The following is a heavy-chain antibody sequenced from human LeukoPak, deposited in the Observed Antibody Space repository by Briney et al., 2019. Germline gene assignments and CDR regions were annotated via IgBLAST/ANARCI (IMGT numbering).Heavy chain of an antibody. V-gene: IGHV3-7*01. CDR3: ASSYCSTTSCYGGYVMDV. CDR1: GFTFSSHW. CDR2: IKQDGSNK. J-gene: IGHJ6*02. D-gene: IGHD2-2*01. Sequence: GGSLRLSYVDSGFTFSSHWMSWVRQAPGKGLEWVANIKQDGSNKYYVDSVKGRFTISRDNAKNSLYLQMNSLRAEDTAVYYCASSYCSTTSCYGGYVMDVWGQGTTVTVSS.